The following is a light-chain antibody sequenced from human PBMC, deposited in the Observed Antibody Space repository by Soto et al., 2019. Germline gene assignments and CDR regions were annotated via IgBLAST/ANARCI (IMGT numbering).Light chain of an antibody. CDR2: EVR. CDR1: GSDVGGYNY. V-gene: IGLV2-14*01. Sequence: QSALTQPASVSGSPGQSITISCTGTGSDVGGYNYVSWYQQHPGKAPKLMIYEVRNRPSGVSNRFSGSKSGNTASLTISGLQAEDEAHYYCSSYTTSTTPVFGGGTKLTVL. CDR3: SSYTTSTTPV. J-gene: IGLJ3*02.